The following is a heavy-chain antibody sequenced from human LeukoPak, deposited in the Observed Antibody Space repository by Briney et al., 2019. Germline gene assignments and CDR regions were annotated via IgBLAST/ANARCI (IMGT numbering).Heavy chain of an antibody. CDR2: FYHRGST. Sequence: SETLSLTCTVSGGSISIHYWTWIRQPPGKGLEWIGNFYHRGSTNYNPSLKSRVTISVDTSKNQFSLKLSSVTAADTAVYYCARVRNGGNDAFDIWGQGTMVTVSS. D-gene: IGHD2-8*01. V-gene: IGHV4-59*11. CDR1: GGSISIHY. CDR3: ARVRNGGNDAFDI. J-gene: IGHJ3*02.